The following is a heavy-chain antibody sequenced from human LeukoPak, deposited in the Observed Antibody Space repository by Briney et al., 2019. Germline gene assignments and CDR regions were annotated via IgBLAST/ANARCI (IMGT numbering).Heavy chain of an antibody. J-gene: IGHJ4*02. CDR1: GYTFTSYG. D-gene: IGHD3-22*01. CDR2: ISAYNGNT. CDR3: ARENYYDSSGYSLDY. Sequence: ASVKLSCKASGYTFTSYGISWVRQAPGQGLEWMGWISAYNGNTNYAQKLQGRVTMTTDTSTSTAYMELRSLRSDDTAVYYCARENYYDSSGYSLDYWGQGTLVTVSS. V-gene: IGHV1-18*01.